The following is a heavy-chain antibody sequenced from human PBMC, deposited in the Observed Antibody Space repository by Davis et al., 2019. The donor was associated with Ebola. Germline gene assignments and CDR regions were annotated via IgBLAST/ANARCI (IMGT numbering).Heavy chain of an antibody. D-gene: IGHD4-17*01. CDR1: GGSVSSASYY. Sequence: MPSETLSLTCTVSGGSVSSASYYWSWIRQPPGKGLEWIGYIYYSGSTDYNPSLQSRVTISVDTSKNQFSLRLSPVTAADTAVYFCARDFSAYGDYYYYFDYWSQGTLVTVSS. CDR2: IYYSGST. V-gene: IGHV4-61*01. J-gene: IGHJ4*02. CDR3: ARDFSAYGDYYYYFDY.